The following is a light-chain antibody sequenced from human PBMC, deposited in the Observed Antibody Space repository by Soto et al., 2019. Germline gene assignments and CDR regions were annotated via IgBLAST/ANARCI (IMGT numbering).Light chain of an antibody. V-gene: IGKV3-20*01. CDR3: QQYGSPPPWT. CDR1: QSVSSSY. J-gene: IGKJ1*01. Sequence: EIVLTQSPGTLSLSPGERATLSCRASQSVSSSYLAWYQQKPGQAPRLLIYGASSRATGIPDRFSGSGSGTDFTLTISRLEPEDFSVYYCQQYGSPPPWTVGPGTKVEIK. CDR2: GAS.